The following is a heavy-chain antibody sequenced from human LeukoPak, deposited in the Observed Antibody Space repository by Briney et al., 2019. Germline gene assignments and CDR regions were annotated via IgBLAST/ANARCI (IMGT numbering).Heavy chain of an antibody. CDR1: GFTFSNYA. Sequence: QPGGSLRLSCAASGFTFSNYAMSWVRQAPGKGLEWVSAVSASGDFTCYADSVKGRFTISRDNSRNTLYLQMNSLRAEDSAVFYCAKCTTGNAHYPIDYWGQGALVTVSS. V-gene: IGHV3-23*01. J-gene: IGHJ4*02. CDR3: AKCTTGNAHYPIDY. CDR2: VSASGDFT. D-gene: IGHD4-17*01.